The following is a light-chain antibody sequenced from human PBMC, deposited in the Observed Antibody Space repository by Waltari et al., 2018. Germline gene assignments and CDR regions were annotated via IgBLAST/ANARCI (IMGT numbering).Light chain of an antibody. J-gene: IGKJ3*01. CDR1: QSVLYSSNNKNY. CDR2: WAS. CDR3: QQYYSTPFT. V-gene: IGKV4-1*01. Sequence: DIVMTQSPDSLAVSLGERATINCKSSQSVLYSSNNKNYLAWYQQKPGQPPKRLIYWASTRESGVPDRFSGSGSGTDFTLSSSSLQAEDVAVYYCQQYYSTPFTFGPGTKVDIK.